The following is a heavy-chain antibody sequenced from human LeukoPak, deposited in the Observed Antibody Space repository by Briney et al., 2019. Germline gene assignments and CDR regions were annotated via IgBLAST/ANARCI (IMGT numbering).Heavy chain of an antibody. CDR1: GGSFSGYY. D-gene: IGHD3-22*01. Sequence: SETLSLTCAVYGGSFSGYYWSWIRQPPGKGLEWIGEINHSGSANYNPSLKSRVTISVDTSKNQFSPKLSSVTAADTAVYYCARIYYDSSGYHEQDFDYWGQGTLVTVSS. J-gene: IGHJ4*02. CDR2: INHSGSA. V-gene: IGHV4-34*01. CDR3: ARIYYDSSGYHEQDFDY.